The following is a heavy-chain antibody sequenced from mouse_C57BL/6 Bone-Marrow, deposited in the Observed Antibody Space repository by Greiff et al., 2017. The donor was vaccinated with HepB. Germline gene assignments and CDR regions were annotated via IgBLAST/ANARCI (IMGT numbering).Heavy chain of an antibody. Sequence: EVKVEESEGGLVQPGSSMKLSCTASGFTFSDYYMAWVRQVPEKGLEWVANINYDGSSTYYLDSLKSRFIISRDNAKNILYLKMSSLKSEDTATYYCARDGYYAMDYWGQGTSVTVSA. V-gene: IGHV5-16*01. CDR2: INYDGSST. CDR1: GFTFSDYY. J-gene: IGHJ4*01. CDR3: ARDGYYAMDY.